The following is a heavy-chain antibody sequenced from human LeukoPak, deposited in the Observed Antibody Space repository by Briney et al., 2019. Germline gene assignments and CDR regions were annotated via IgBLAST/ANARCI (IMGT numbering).Heavy chain of an antibody. Sequence: PSETLSLTCAVYGGSFSGYYWSWIRQPPGKGLEWIGEINHSGSTNYNPSLKSRVTISVDTSKNQFSLKLSSVTAADTAVYYCARGGVYYYYYYYMDVWGKGTTVTISS. D-gene: IGHD6-13*01. CDR3: ARGGVYYYYYYYMDV. CDR1: GGSFSGYY. V-gene: IGHV4-34*01. CDR2: INHSGST. J-gene: IGHJ6*03.